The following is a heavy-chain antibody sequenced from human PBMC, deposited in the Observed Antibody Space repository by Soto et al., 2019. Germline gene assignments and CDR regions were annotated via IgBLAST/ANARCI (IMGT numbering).Heavy chain of an antibody. CDR2: IYYSGST. CDR1: GGSISSSSYY. V-gene: IGHV4-39*01. D-gene: IGHD6-19*01. CDR3: ARHRGPPLAIAVAGRTDFQH. Sequence: QLQLQESGPGLVKPSETLSLTCTVSGGSISSSSYYWGWIRQPPGKGLEWIGSIYYSGSTYYNPSLKSRVTISVDTSKNQFSLKLSSVTAADTAVYYCARHRGPPLAIAVAGRTDFQHWAQGTLVTVSS. J-gene: IGHJ1*01.